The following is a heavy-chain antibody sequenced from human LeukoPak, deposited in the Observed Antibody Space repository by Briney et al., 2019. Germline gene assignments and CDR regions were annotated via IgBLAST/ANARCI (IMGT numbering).Heavy chain of an antibody. J-gene: IGHJ4*02. Sequence: GGSLRLSCTASGFTLSSYEMSWIRQAPGKGLEWVSSIDYSGGSTYYADSVKGRFTISRDNSKNTLYLQLNSLRGDDTAVYYCARLRYDFVWGSYDYWGQGTLVTVSS. CDR2: IDYSGGST. CDR3: ARLRYDFVWGSYDY. CDR1: GFTLSSYE. V-gene: IGHV3-23*01. D-gene: IGHD3-16*01.